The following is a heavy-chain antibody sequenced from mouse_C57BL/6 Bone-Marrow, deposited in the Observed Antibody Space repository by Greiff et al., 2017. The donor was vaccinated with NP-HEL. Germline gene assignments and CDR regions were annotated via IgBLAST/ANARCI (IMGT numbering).Heavy chain of an antibody. V-gene: IGHV1-81*01. Sequence: VQLQQSGAELARPGASVKLSCKASGYTFTSYGISWVKQRTGQGLEWIGEIYPRSGNTYYNEKFKGKATLTADKSSSTAYMELRSLTSEDSAVYFCARERGITTVVGSFDYWGQGTTLTVSS. CDR3: ARERGITTVVGSFDY. J-gene: IGHJ2*01. CDR1: GYTFTSYG. CDR2: IYPRSGNT. D-gene: IGHD1-1*01.